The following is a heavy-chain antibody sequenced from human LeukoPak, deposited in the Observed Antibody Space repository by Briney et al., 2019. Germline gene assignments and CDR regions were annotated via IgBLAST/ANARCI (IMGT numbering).Heavy chain of an antibody. CDR3: ARSYNSYELGLDY. CDR1: GFPFRNYW. Sequence: GGSLRLSCAASGFPFRNYWMSWVRQAPGKGLEWVANIKQDGSEMYYVDSVKGRFTISRENAKNSLYLDMSSLRAEDTAIYYCARSYNSYELGLDYWGQGTLVTVSS. V-gene: IGHV3-7*01. D-gene: IGHD3-10*01. CDR2: IKQDGSEM. J-gene: IGHJ4*02.